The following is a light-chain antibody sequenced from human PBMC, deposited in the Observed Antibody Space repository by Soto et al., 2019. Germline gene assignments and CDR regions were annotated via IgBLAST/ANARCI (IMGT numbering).Light chain of an antibody. CDR3: QRFNAFPPI. J-gene: IGKJ2*01. V-gene: IGKV1-9*01. Sequence: DIQLTQSPSFLSASVGDRVTITCRASQGIASHLAWYQQTPGKAPKFLIYTGSTLESGVPSRLSGSEFGTEFTLTISTRQPEDFATYYCQRFNAFPPILGRGTKREIK. CDR2: TGS. CDR1: QGIASH.